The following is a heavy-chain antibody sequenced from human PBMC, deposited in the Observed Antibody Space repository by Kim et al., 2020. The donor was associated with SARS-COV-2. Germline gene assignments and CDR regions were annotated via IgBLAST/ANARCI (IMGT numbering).Heavy chain of an antibody. CDR3: ARATGITMIVVVIQAFDI. Sequence: SETLSLTCTVSGGSISSGDYYWSWNRQHPGQGLEWDGNIYYSGSNYYNLSIKGRVTISVDTSKNQFSLKLSSVTAADTAVYYCARATGITMIVVVIQAFDIWGQGTMVTVSS. D-gene: IGHD3-22*01. CDR2: IYYSGSN. J-gene: IGHJ3*02. V-gene: IGHV4-31*03. CDR1: GGSISSGDYY.